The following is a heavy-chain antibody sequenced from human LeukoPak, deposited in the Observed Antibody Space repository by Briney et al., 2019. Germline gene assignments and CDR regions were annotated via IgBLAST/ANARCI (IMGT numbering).Heavy chain of an antibody. V-gene: IGHV4-59*01. Sequence: PSETLSLTCTVSGGSISSYYWSWIRQPPGKGLEWIGYIYYSGSTNYNPSLKSRVTISVDTSKNQFSLKLSSVTAADTAVYYCARGWGLRFYGYYYMDVWGKGTTVTVSS. CDR2: IYYSGST. CDR1: GGSISSYY. J-gene: IGHJ6*03. D-gene: IGHD5-12*01. CDR3: ARGWGLRFYGYYYMDV.